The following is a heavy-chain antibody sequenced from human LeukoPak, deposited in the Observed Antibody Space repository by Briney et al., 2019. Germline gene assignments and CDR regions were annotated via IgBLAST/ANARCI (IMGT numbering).Heavy chain of an antibody. Sequence: GGSLRLSCAASGFTFSSYAMSWVRQAPGKGLEWVSPISNSGGRTFYTDSVKGRFTISRDNSKTTLYLQMNSLRAEDTAVYYCAKSYNGYESKPDYWGQGTLVTVSS. CDR3: AKSYNGYESKPDY. D-gene: IGHD5-12*01. CDR2: ISNSGGRT. J-gene: IGHJ4*02. CDR1: GFTFSSYA. V-gene: IGHV3-23*01.